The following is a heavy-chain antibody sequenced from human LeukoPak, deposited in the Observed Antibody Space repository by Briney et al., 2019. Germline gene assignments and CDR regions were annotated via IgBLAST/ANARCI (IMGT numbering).Heavy chain of an antibody. CDR1: GYTFTSYG. CDR3: ARGSYYLFYYDSSGYGFDY. J-gene: IGHJ4*02. CDR2: ISAYNGNT. V-gene: IGHV1-18*01. D-gene: IGHD3-22*01. Sequence: ASVKVSCKASGYTFTSYGISWVRQAPGQGLEWMGWISAYNGNTNYAQKLQGRVTMTRNTSISTAYMELSSLRSEDTAVYYCARGSYYLFYYDSSGYGFDYWGQGTLVTVSS.